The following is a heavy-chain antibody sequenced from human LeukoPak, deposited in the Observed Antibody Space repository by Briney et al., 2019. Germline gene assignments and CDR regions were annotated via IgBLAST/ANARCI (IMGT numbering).Heavy chain of an antibody. CDR1: GFTFRSYW. CDR2: IDQDGSEQ. J-gene: IGHJ4*02. CDR3: ARYYDGAGQDDCFDY. Sequence: PGGSLRLSCTASGFTFRSYWMSWVRRAPGKGLEWVANIDQDGSEQYYVDSVKGRFTIYRDNAKSPLYLQMSILRAEDTAVYYCARYYDGAGQDDCFDYWGQGPWSPSPQ. V-gene: IGHV3-7*01. D-gene: IGHD3-22*01.